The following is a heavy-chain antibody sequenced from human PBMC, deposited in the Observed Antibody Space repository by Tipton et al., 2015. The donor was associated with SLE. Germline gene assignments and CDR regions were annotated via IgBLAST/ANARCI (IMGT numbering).Heavy chain of an antibody. V-gene: IGHV4-59*11. Sequence: TLSLTCTVLGGSISSLYWSWIPLPPGQGLEWIGYISYSETTNSNPSLKSRVTISVDTSKNQCSLKLRSVTAADTAVYYCAGALQGDCSGGTCYVLDYWGQGTLVTVSS. CDR1: GGSISSLY. J-gene: IGHJ4*02. D-gene: IGHD2-15*01. CDR3: AGALQGDCSGGTCYVLDY. CDR2: ISYSETT.